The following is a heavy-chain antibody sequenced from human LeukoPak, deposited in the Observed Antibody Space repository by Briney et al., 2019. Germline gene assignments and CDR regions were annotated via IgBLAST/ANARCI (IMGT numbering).Heavy chain of an antibody. CDR1: GYTFTSYD. D-gene: IGHD4-17*01. V-gene: IGHV1-8*01. CDR2: MNPNSGNT. CDR3: AKVIEDYGDYSADI. J-gene: IGHJ3*02. Sequence: ASVKVSCKASGYTFTSYDINWVRQATGQGLEWMGWMNPNSGNTGYAQKFQGRVTMTRNTSISTAYMELSSLRAEDTAVYYCAKVIEDYGDYSADIWGQGTMVTVSS.